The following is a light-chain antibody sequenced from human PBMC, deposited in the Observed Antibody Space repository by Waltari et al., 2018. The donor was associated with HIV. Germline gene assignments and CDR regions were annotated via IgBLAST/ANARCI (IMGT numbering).Light chain of an antibody. CDR1: NSNY. CDR3: CSFAGSYSYV. Sequence: QSALTQPRSVSGSPGQSVTISCTGTNSNYVSWYQQHPGKAPKVIIYDVSKRPSGVPDRFSGSKSGNTASLTISGLQAEDEADYYCCSFAGSYSYVFGTGTKVTVL. J-gene: IGLJ1*01. V-gene: IGLV2-11*01. CDR2: DVS.